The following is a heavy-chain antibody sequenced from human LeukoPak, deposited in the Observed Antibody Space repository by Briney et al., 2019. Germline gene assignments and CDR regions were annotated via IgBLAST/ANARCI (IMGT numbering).Heavy chain of an antibody. CDR2: ITGTGGST. J-gene: IGHJ4*02. CDR3: ARSREKDCSSTSCQLITDY. CDR1: GFTFTSYA. V-gene: IGHV3-23*01. Sequence: GGSLRLSCAASGFTFTSYAMSWVRQAPGKGLEWVSAITGTGGSTYYADSVKGRFTISRDNAKNSLYLQMNSLRAEDTAVYYCARSREKDCSSTSCQLITDYWGQGTLVTVSS. D-gene: IGHD2-2*01.